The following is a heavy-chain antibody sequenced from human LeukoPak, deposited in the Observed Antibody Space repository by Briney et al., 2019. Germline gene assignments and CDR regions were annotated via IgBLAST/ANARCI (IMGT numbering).Heavy chain of an antibody. J-gene: IGHJ4*02. CDR3: AKYGRLLNPFDY. D-gene: IGHD2-15*01. CDR1: GFTFSTYW. Sequence: GGSLRLSCAASGFTFSTYWMSWVRQAPGKGLEWVAHIKEDGSQKNYVDSVKGRFTISRDNSKNTLYLQMNSLRAEDTAVYYCAKYGRLLNPFDYWGQGTLVTVSS. V-gene: IGHV3-7*03. CDR2: IKEDGSQK.